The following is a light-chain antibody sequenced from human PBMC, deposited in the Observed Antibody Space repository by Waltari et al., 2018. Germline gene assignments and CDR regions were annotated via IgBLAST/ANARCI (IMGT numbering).Light chain of an antibody. V-gene: IGLV7-46*01. CDR3: LLYYSGARV. Sequence: QAVVTQEPSLTVSPGGTVTLTCGSSTGAVTSGHYPYWFQQKPGQAPRALIYDADIRHSWTPALFSGSLLGGKAALTLSGAQPEDEAEYYCLLYYSGARVFGGGTKLTVL. CDR1: TGAVTSGHY. CDR2: DAD. J-gene: IGLJ3*02.